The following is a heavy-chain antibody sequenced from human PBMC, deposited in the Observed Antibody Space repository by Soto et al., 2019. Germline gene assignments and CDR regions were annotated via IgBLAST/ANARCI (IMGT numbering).Heavy chain of an antibody. J-gene: IGHJ4*02. V-gene: IGHV4-61*01. Sequence: SETLSLTCTVSGGSVSSGSYYWSWIRQPPGKGLEWIGYIYYSGSTNYNPSLKSRVTISVDTSKNQFSLKLSSVTAADTAVYYCARATMVPSLLCYFDYWGQGTLVTVS. CDR3: ARATMVPSLLCYFDY. CDR1: GGSVSSGSYY. CDR2: IYYSGST. D-gene: IGHD3-10*01.